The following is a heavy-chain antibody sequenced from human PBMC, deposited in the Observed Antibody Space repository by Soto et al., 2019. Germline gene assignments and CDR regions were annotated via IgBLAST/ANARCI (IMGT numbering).Heavy chain of an antibody. V-gene: IGHV1-3*01. J-gene: IGHJ3*01. CDR1: GYTFTNYA. Sequence: ASVKVSCKASGYTFTNYAMYWVRQAPGQRLEWMGWINAGNGNTKYSQNFQGRGTITRDTSASTAYMELSSLTSEDTAVYYCARGQDSPFSAFDFWGQGTMVTVSS. CDR3: ARGQDSPFSAFDF. CDR2: INAGNGNT.